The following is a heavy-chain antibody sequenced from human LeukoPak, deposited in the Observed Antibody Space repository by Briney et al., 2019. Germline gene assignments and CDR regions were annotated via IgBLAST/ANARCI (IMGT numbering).Heavy chain of an antibody. CDR3: TTDIPTRYCSGGNCYQT. J-gene: IGHJ4*02. CDR1: GFTFSTAW. D-gene: IGHD2-15*01. Sequence: GGSLRLSCAASGFTFSTAWMTWVRQVPGKGLEWVGRIKSKIDGGATDYAAPVKGRFTLSRDDSKNMLYLQMNSLKTEDTAVYHCTTDIPTRYCSGGNCYQTWGQGTRVTVSS. V-gene: IGHV3-15*05. CDR2: IKSKIDGGAT.